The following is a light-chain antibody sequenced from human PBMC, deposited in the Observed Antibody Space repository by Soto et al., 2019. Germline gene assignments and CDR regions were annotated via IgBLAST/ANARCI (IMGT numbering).Light chain of an antibody. CDR1: QSVSNN. V-gene: IGKV3-15*01. CDR3: QQYYNWPLT. Sequence: EIVMTRSPATLSVSPGDSATLSCRASQSVSNNLAWYHQKPGQAPRVLIYGASIRATGVPARFSGSGSGTEFTLTISSLQSEDFALFYCQQYYNWPLTFGQGTKVEIK. CDR2: GAS. J-gene: IGKJ1*01.